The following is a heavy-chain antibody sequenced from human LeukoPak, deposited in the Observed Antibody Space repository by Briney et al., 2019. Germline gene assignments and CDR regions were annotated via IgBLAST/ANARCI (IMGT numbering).Heavy chain of an antibody. V-gene: IGHV3-9*01. J-gene: IGHJ6*02. CDR2: ISWNSDII. CDR1: GFTFYDYA. CDR3: AKDIRSIVVPPDAMDV. D-gene: IGHD2-2*01. Sequence: GRSLRLSCAASGFTFYDYAMHWVRHAPGKGREWVSGISWNSDIIVYADSVKGRFTISRDSAKNSLYLQMNSLRPEDTAFYYCAKDIRSIVVPPDAMDVWGQGTTVTVSS.